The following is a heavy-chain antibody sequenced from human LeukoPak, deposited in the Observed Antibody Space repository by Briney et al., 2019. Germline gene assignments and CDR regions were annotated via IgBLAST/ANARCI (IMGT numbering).Heavy chain of an antibody. D-gene: IGHD5-18*01. CDR1: GFTFSSYE. V-gene: IGHV3-48*03. Sequence: GGSLRLSCAASGFTFSSYEMNWVRQAPGKGLEWVSYISSSGSTIYYADSVKGRFTISRDNAKNSLYLQMNSLRAEDTAVYYCAREANTAMLDYWGQGTPVTVSS. J-gene: IGHJ4*02. CDR3: AREANTAMLDY. CDR2: ISSSGSTI.